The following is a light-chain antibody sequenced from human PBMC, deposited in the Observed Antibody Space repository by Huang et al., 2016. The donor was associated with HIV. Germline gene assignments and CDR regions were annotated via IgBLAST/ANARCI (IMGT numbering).Light chain of an antibody. CDR1: QSFGNY. Sequence: IVLTQSPATLSWYPGERVTLSCRASQSFGNYIAWYQQPPGQSPRLLIYDTSNRAADTPVRFSGSGSGTDFALTISNLESEDFALYYCQQRSSGVTFGGGTKVQVK. J-gene: IGKJ4*01. CDR3: QQRSSGVT. V-gene: IGKV3-11*01. CDR2: DTS.